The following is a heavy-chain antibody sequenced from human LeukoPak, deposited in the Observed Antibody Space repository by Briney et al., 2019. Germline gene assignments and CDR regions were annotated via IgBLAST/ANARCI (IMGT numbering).Heavy chain of an antibody. CDR3: AREVTGTMFYFDY. D-gene: IGHD1-20*01. CDR1: GGSISSYY. V-gene: IGHV4-59*12. J-gene: IGHJ4*02. CDR2: IYYSGST. Sequence: SETLSLTCTASGGSISSYYWSWIRQPPGKGLEWIGYIYYSGSTNYNPSLKSRVTISVDTSKNQFSLKLSSVTAADTAVYYCAREVTGTMFYFDYWGQGTLVAVSS.